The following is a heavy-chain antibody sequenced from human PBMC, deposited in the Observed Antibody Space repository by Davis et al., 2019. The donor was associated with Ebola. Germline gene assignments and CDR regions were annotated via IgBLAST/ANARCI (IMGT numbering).Heavy chain of an antibody. CDR3: VRDPRAGQKDAFDI. CDR2: INNSGRTL. Sequence: PGGSLRLSCAASGFTLSSYNMNWVRQVPGKGLEWVSCINNSGRTLYYADSVKGRFTISRDSAKNSLYLQMNSLRDEDTAVYYCVRDPRAGQKDAFDIWGQGTMVIGSS. V-gene: IGHV3-48*02. J-gene: IGHJ3*02. CDR1: GFTLSSYN.